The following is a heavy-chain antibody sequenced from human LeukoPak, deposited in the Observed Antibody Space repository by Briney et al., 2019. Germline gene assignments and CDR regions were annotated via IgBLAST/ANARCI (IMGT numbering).Heavy chain of an antibody. CDR3: AKSSSGWYFDY. D-gene: IGHD6-19*01. J-gene: IGHJ4*02. V-gene: IGHV3-43*02. CDR1: GFTSDDYA. Sequence: GGALRLSCAASGFTSDDYAMYWVRQAPGKGLGWVSLISGDGGSTYYADSVKGRFTISRDNSKNSLYLQMNSLRTEDTALYYCAKSSSGWYFDYWGQGTLVTVSS. CDR2: ISGDGGST.